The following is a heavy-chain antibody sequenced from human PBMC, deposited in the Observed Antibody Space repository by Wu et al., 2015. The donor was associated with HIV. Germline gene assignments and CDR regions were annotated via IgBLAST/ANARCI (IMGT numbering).Heavy chain of an antibody. CDR2: MNPNSGNT. V-gene: IGHV1-8*01. CDR1: GFTFTSFD. Sequence: QVQLMQSGAEVKKPGASVRVSCKAPGFTFTSFDINWVRQATGQGLEWMGWMNPNSGNTGYAQKFQGRVTMTRNSSISTAYMELSSLKSEDTAVYYCASLYNSGWSSWGQGTLVTVSS. J-gene: IGHJ5*02. D-gene: IGHD6-19*01. CDR3: ASLYNSGWSS.